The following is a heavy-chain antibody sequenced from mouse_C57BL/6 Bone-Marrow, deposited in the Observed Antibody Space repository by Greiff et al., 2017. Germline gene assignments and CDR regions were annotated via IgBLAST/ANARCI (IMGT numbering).Heavy chain of an antibody. V-gene: IGHV14-4*01. D-gene: IGHD2-12*01. J-gene: IGHJ2*01. CDR3: TPYYSLDY. Sequence: EVKLQQSGAELVRPGASVKLSCTASGFNIKDDYMHWVKQRPEQGLEWIGWIDPENGDTEYASKFQGKATITADTSSNTAYLQLSSLTSEDTAVYYCTPYYSLDYWGQGTTLTVSS. CDR2: IDPENGDT. CDR1: GFNIKDDY.